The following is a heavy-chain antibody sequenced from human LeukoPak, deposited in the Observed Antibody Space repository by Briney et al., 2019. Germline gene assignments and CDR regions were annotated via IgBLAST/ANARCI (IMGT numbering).Heavy chain of an antibody. V-gene: IGHV1-2*02. Sequence: ASVKVSCKASGYTFTGHYMHWVRQAPGQGLEWMGWINPNSGVTNYAQKFQGRVTMTRDTSITTAYMELSRLRSDDTAVYYCARDLGETWIQLWYYFDYWGQGTLVTVSS. CDR3: ARDLGETWIQLWYYFDY. CDR1: GYTFTGHY. D-gene: IGHD5-18*01. CDR2: INPNSGVT. J-gene: IGHJ4*02.